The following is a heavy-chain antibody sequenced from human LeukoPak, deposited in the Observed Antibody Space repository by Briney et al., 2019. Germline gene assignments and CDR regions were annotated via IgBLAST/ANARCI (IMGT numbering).Heavy chain of an antibody. CDR3: ARDLREYQLTRGLDWFDP. CDR2: INWNGGST. D-gene: IGHD2-2*01. V-gene: IGHV3-20*04. Sequence: GGSLRLSCAASGFTFDDYGMSWVRQAPGKGLEWVSGINWNGGSTGYADSVKGRFTISRDNAKNSLYLQMNSLRAEDTALYYCARDLREYQLTRGLDWFDPWGQGTLVTVSS. CDR1: GFTFDDYG. J-gene: IGHJ5*02.